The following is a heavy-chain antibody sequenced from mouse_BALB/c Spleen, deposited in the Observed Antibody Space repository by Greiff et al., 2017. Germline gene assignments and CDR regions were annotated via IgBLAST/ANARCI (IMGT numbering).Heavy chain of an antibody. D-gene: IGHD1-1*01. J-gene: IGHJ4*01. V-gene: IGHV1-52*01. CDR2: IDPYDSET. CDR3: ARGTITTVKGAMDY. Sequence: VQLQQSGAELVRPGASVKLSCKASGYTFTSYWMNWVKQRPEQGLEWIGRIDPYDSETHYNQKFKDKAILTVDKSSSTAYMQLSSLTSEDSAVYYSARGTITTVKGAMDYWGQGTSVTVSS. CDR1: GYTFTSYW.